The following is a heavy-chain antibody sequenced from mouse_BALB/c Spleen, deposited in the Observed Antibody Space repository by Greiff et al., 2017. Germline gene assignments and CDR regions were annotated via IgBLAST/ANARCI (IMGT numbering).Heavy chain of an antibody. J-gene: IGHJ1*01. Sequence: VQLQQSGAELVRPGSSVKISCTASGYAFSRYWMNWVKQRPGQGLEWIGQIYPGDGDTNYNGKFKGKATLTADKSSSTAYMQLSSLTSEDSAVYFCARTIPWYFDVWGAGTTVTVSS. V-gene: IGHV1-80*01. CDR1: GYAFSRYW. CDR3: ARTIPWYFDV. CDR2: IYPGDGDT.